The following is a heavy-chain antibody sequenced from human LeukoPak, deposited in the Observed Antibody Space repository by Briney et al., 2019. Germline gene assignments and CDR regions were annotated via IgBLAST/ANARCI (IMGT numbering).Heavy chain of an antibody. J-gene: IGHJ4*02. CDR3: AITNYGFWSGYTRSFY. D-gene: IGHD3-3*01. CDR1: GFTFDDYA. CDR2: ISWNSGSI. Sequence: PGGSLRLSCAASGFTFDDYAMHWVRQAPGKGLEWVSGISWNSGSIGYADSVKGRFTISRDNAKNSLYLQMNSLRAEDTAVYYCAITNYGFWSGYTRSFYWGQGTLVTVSS. V-gene: IGHV3-9*01.